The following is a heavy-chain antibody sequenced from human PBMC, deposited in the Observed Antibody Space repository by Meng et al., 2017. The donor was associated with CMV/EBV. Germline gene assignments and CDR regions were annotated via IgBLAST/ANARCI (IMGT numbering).Heavy chain of an antibody. CDR1: GGAFSGMC. Sequence: HWGAGKFMPSESLYLSGAVYGGAFSGMCLGVFGQPPWMGVGWNGEVNHCGRGNDYLYLESRVTISVATSKKQVSLKLSPVSAADTAVYYCGSRYYNGRGHLDYWGQGTLVTVSS. J-gene: IGHJ4*02. CDR2: VNHCGRG. D-gene: IGHD3-22*01. V-gene: IGHV4-34*01. CDR3: GSRYYNGRGHLDY.